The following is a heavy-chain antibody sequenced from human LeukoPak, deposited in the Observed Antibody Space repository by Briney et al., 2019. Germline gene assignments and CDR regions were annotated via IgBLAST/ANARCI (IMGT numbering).Heavy chain of an antibody. CDR3: ATGGGYSAWDYFDY. J-gene: IGHJ4*02. CDR2: MSYDGSNK. Sequence: GGSLRLSCAASGFTFSSYAMHWVRQAPGKGLERVAVMSYDGSNKYYADSVKGRFTISRDNSKNTLYLQMNSLRAEDTAVYYCATGGGYSAWDYFDYWGQGTLVTVSS. CDR1: GFTFSSYA. D-gene: IGHD5-18*01. V-gene: IGHV3-30*04.